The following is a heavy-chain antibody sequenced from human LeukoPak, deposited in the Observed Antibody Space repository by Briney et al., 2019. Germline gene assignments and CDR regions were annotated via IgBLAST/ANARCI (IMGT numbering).Heavy chain of an antibody. CDR1: GGSISSGGYY. Sequence: SQTLSLTCTVSGGSISSGGYYWSWIRQPPGKGLEWIGYIYHSGSTYYNPSLKSRVTISVDRSKNQFSLKLSSVTAADTAVYYCARENGGIIMRTNWFDPWGQGTLVTVSS. D-gene: IGHD3-10*01. CDR3: ARENGGIIMRTNWFDP. J-gene: IGHJ5*02. CDR2: IYHSGST. V-gene: IGHV4-30-2*01.